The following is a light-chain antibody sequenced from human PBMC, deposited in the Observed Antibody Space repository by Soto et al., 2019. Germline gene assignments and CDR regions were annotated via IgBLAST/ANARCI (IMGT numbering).Light chain of an antibody. CDR2: AAS. V-gene: IGKV3-15*01. CDR1: QSVRNN. CDR3: QQYNNWVT. Sequence: ETVMTQSPATLSVSPGERVTLSCRASQSVRNNLAWYQQRPGQAPRLLIYAASTRATGFPARFSGSGSGTEFTLTISSLQSEDVAVYYCQQYNNWVTFGGGTKVEIK. J-gene: IGKJ4*01.